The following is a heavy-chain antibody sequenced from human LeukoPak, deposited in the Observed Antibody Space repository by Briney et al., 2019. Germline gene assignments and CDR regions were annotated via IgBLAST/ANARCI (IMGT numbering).Heavy chain of an antibody. V-gene: IGHV1-69*05. CDR1: GGTFSSYA. CDR2: IIPIFGTA. D-gene: IGHD4-17*01. Sequence: SVKVSCKASGGTFSSYAISWVRQAPGQGLEWMGGIIPIFGTADYAQKFQGRVTITTDESTSTAYMELSSLRSEDMAVYYCARPGDYSPAWDYWGQGTLVTVSS. J-gene: IGHJ4*02. CDR3: ARPGDYSPAWDY.